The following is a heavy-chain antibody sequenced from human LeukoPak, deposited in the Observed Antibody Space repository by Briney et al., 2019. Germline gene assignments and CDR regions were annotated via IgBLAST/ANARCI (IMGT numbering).Heavy chain of an antibody. CDR2: ISHSGST. CDR1: GGSFSGYY. CDR3: ARAAVNYYDSSGYYYKQDYYYMDV. V-gene: IGHV4-34*01. D-gene: IGHD3-22*01. J-gene: IGHJ6*03. Sequence: SETLSLTCAVYGGSFSGYYWSWIRQPPGKGLEWIGEISHSGSTNYNPSLKSRVTVSMDMSNNQFSLNLRSVTAADTAVYYCARAAVNYYDSSGYYYKQDYYYMDVWGKGTTVTVSS.